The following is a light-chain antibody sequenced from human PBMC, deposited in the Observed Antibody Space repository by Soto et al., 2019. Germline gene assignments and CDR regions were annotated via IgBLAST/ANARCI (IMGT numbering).Light chain of an antibody. J-gene: IGKJ2*01. Sequence: DIQMTQSPSSLSTSVGDRVTITCRASQYINNYLNWYQQKPGKAPKLLIFAAYNLQSVVPSRFSGSGSGTDFTLTISSLQPEDFATYYCQQSYSTPPYTFGHGTKLDMK. CDR1: QYINNY. CDR3: QQSYSTPPYT. V-gene: IGKV1-39*01. CDR2: AAY.